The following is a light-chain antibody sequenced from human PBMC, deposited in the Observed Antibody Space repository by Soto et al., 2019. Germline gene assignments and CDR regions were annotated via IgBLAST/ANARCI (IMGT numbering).Light chain of an antibody. CDR3: QQYGSSPQN. J-gene: IGKJ3*01. Sequence: EIVLTQSPGTLSLSPGERATLSCRASQTISSAYLAWYQQKPGQAPRLLIYGASSRATGIPDRFSGSGSGTDFTLTISRLEPEDFAVYYCQQYGSSPQNFGPGTKVDIK. CDR2: GAS. CDR1: QTISSAY. V-gene: IGKV3-20*01.